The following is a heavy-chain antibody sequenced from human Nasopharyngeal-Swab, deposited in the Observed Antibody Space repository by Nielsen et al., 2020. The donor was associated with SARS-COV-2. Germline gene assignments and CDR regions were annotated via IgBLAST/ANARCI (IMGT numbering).Heavy chain of an antibody. Sequence: SETLSLTCTVSGGSISSYYWSWIRQPPGKGLEWIGYIYYSGSTNYNPSLKSRVTISVDTSKNQFSLKLSSVTAADTAVYYCARGAERDYYYYYYMDVWGKGTTVTVSS. J-gene: IGHJ6*03. CDR1: GGSISSYY. CDR3: ARGAERDYYYYYYMDV. V-gene: IGHV4-59*01. D-gene: IGHD1-1*01. CDR2: IYYSGST.